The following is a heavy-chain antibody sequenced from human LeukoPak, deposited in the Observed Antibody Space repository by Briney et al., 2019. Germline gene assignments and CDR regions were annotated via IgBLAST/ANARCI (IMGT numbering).Heavy chain of an antibody. Sequence: GGSLRLSCAASGFTFSSYAMSWVRQAPGKGLEWVSYISSSGSTIYYADSVKGRFTISRDNAKNSLYLQMNSLRAEDTAVYYCARDPPRTSLDYWGQGTLVTVSS. CDR1: GFTFSSYA. V-gene: IGHV3-48*03. D-gene: IGHD2-2*01. J-gene: IGHJ4*02. CDR3: ARDPPRTSLDY. CDR2: ISSSGSTI.